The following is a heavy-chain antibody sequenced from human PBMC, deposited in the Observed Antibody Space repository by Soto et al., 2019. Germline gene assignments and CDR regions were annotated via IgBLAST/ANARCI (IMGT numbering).Heavy chain of an antibody. CDR3: VKDRYVDY. CDR1: GFTFTSYA. V-gene: IGHV3-64D*06. CDR2: ISSEGATT. Sequence: GGSLRLSCSVFGFTFTSYAMHWVRQAPGKGLEYIASISSEGATTYYADSVKGRFIISRDNSKNTLYLQMSSLRAEDTAVYYCVKDRYVDYWGQGILVTVSS. J-gene: IGHJ4*02.